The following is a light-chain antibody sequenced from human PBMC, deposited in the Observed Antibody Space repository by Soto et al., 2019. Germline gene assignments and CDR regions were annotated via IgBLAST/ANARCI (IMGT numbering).Light chain of an antibody. V-gene: IGKV3-20*01. Sequence: EIVLTQSPGTLSSTPGVRATLSCRASQTVSSTSLAWYQQRPGQAPRLLIFDASTRVTGIPDRFSGSGSGTDFTLTISRLEPEDFAVYFCQLYAISPKTFGQGTKVDIK. J-gene: IGKJ1*01. CDR2: DAS. CDR1: QTVSSTS. CDR3: QLYAISPKT.